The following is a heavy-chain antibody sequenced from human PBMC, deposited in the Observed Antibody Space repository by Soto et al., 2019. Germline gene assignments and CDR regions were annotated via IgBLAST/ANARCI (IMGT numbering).Heavy chain of an antibody. CDR2: IRGDGGQT. Sequence: PXGSLRLSCTSSVCTFTSYGMGCVRDAPGKCLQWVSTIRGDGGQTHYTDSVKGRFSISRDNSKNTVYLQMDSLRAEDTAMYFCARDVGLDSDDFLAYLGQATQVTVSS. J-gene: IGHJ4*02. CDR1: VCTFTSYG. V-gene: IGHV3-23*01. CDR3: ARDVGLDSDDFLAY. D-gene: IGHD4-17*01.